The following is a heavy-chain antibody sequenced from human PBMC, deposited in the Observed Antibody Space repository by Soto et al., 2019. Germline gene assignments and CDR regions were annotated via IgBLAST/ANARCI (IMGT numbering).Heavy chain of an antibody. V-gene: IGHV1-3*01. Sequence: ASVKVSCKASGYTFPSYAMHWVRQAPGQRLEWMGWINAGNGNTKYSQKFQGRVTITRDTSASTAYMEVSSLRSEDTAVYYCARNVDWPRDYAFDRWGQGTMVTVSS. CDR2: INAGNGNT. CDR1: GYTFPSYA. J-gene: IGHJ3*02. CDR3: ARNVDWPRDYAFDR. D-gene: IGHD3-9*01.